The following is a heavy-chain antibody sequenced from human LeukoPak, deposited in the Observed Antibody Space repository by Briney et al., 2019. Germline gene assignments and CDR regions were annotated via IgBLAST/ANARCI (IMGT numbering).Heavy chain of an antibody. CDR2: INTNTGNP. D-gene: IGHD6-6*01. J-gene: IGHJ6*03. Sequence: ASVKVSCKASGYTFTSYTMNWVRQAPGQGLEWMGWINTNTGNPTYAQGFTGRFVFSLDTSVSTAYLQISSLKAEDTAVYYCARDVEYSSSSGRDMDVWGKGTTVTVSS. CDR3: ARDVEYSSSSGRDMDV. V-gene: IGHV7-4-1*02. CDR1: GYTFTSYT.